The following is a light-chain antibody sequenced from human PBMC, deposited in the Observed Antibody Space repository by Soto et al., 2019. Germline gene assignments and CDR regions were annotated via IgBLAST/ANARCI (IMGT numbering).Light chain of an antibody. V-gene: IGKV3-11*01. CDR3: QQRSKWPIT. CDR2: DAS. Sequence: EIVLTQSPATLSFSPLERATLSCSASQSVSSYLAWYQQKPGQAPRLLIYDASNRATGIPARFSGSGSGTDFTLTISSLEPEDFAVYYCQQRSKWPITFGQGTRLEIK. CDR1: QSVSSY. J-gene: IGKJ5*01.